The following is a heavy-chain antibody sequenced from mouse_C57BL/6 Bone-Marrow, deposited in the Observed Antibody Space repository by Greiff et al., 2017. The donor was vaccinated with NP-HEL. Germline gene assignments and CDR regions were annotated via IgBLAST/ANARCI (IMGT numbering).Heavy chain of an antibody. CDR3: ALIQIYCYV. CDR2: IWRGGST. CDR1: GFSLTSYG. J-gene: IGHJ1*03. V-gene: IGHV2-5*01. Sequence: QVQLKQSGPGLVQPSQSLSITCTVSGFSLTSYGVHWVRQSPGKGLEWLGVIWRGGSTDYNAAFMSRLSIPQDNSKRQVFFKMNILQADNTPIYNCALIQIYCYVWGRETTVSVPS.